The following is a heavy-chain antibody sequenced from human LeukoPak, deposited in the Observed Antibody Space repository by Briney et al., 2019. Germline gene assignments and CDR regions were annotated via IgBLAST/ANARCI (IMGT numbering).Heavy chain of an antibody. D-gene: IGHD3-9*01. CDR1: GGSISSYY. CDR2: IGPSGAGT. Sequence: ETLSLTCTVSGGSISSYYWSWIRQPPGKGLEWVSSIGPSGAGTYYADSVRGRFTISRDNSKNTLYLQMNSLRAEDTAVYYCANILTGYYFDYWGQGTLVTVSS. CDR3: ANILTGYYFDY. J-gene: IGHJ4*02. V-gene: IGHV3-23*01.